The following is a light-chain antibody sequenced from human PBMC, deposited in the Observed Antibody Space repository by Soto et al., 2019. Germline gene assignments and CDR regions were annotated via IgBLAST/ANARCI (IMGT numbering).Light chain of an antibody. CDR3: QQYDNLPLT. CDR2: DAS. V-gene: IGKV1-33*01. J-gene: IGKJ4*01. Sequence: DIQMTQSPSSLSASVGDRVTITCQASQDISNYLNWYRQEPGKAPKLLIYDASNLEIGVQSRFTGSGSGTDFTFTISSLQPEDFATYYCQQYDNLPLTFGGGTKVEIK. CDR1: QDISNY.